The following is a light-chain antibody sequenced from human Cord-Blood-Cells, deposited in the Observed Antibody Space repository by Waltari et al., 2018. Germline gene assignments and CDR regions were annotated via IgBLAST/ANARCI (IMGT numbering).Light chain of an antibody. Sequence: IVLTQSPGTLSLSPGERATLSCMASQRVSSSYLAWYQQKPGQAPRLLIYGASSRATGIPDRFSGSGSGTDFTLTISRLEPEDFAVYYCQQYRTFGGGTKVEIK. CDR2: GAS. J-gene: IGKJ4*01. V-gene: IGKV3-20*01. CDR3: QQYRT. CDR1: QRVSSSY.